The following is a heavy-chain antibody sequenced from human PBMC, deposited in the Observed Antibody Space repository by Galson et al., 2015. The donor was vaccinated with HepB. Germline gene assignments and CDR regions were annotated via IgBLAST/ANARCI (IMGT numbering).Heavy chain of an antibody. Sequence: SVRLSCAASGFAFNIYTMHWVRQAPGKGLDWVAVISYDGHYKFYADSVQGRFSISRDNSKNTLYLEMTTLRPDDTALYYCARPTAGLPPDGPFFDTWGQGTLVTVSS. CDR2: ISYDGHYK. J-gene: IGHJ4*02. V-gene: IGHV3-30-3*01. CDR1: GFAFNIYT. D-gene: IGHD5-24*01. CDR3: ARPTAGLPPDGPFFDT.